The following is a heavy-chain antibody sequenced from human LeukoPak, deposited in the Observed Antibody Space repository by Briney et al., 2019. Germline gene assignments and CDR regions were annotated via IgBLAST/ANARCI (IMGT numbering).Heavy chain of an antibody. V-gene: IGHV4-4*02. CDR1: GGSISSSNW. J-gene: IGHJ4*02. D-gene: IGHD2-2*01. CDR3: ATHIVVVPAADYYFDY. Sequence: PSETLSLTCAVSGGSISSSNWWSWVRQPPGKGLEWMGETYQSGSTNYNPSLKSRVTISVDKSKNQFSLKLSSVTAADTAVYYCATHIVVVPAADYYFDYWGQGTLVTVSS. CDR2: TYQSGST.